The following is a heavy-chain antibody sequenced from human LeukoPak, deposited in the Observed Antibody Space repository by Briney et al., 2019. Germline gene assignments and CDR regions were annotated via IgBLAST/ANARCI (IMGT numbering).Heavy chain of an antibody. J-gene: IGHJ4*02. CDR1: GYTFTSYG. V-gene: IGHV1-18*01. D-gene: IGHD1-26*01. CDR3: AREVGIRGHFDY. Sequence: VASVTVSCKASGYTFTSYGISWVRQAPGQGLEWMGWISAYNGNTNYAQKLQGRVTMTTDTSTSTVYMELSSLRSEDTAVYYCAREVGIRGHFDYWGRGTPVTVSS. CDR2: ISAYNGNT.